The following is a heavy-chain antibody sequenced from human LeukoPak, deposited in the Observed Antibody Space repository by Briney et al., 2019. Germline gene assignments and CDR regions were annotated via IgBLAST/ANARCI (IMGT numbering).Heavy chain of an antibody. CDR2: ISSSSSYI. V-gene: IGHV3-21*01. Sequence: GGSLRLSCAASGFTFSSYSMNWVRQAPGKGLEWVSSISSSSSYIYYADSVKGRFTISRDNARNSLYLQTNNLRAEDTAVYYCARPRGCGSARCNNFDSWGQGTLVTVSS. J-gene: IGHJ4*02. D-gene: IGHD2-2*01. CDR1: GFTFSSYS. CDR3: ARPRGCGSARCNNFDS.